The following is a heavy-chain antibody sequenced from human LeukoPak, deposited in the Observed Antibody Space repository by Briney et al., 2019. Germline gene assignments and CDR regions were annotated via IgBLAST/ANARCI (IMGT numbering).Heavy chain of an antibody. CDR1: GFTFSSYG. D-gene: IGHD3-10*01. CDR2: IRYDGSNK. CDR3: AKETYITMVRGVIPY. Sequence: GGSLRLSCAASGFTFSSYGMHWVRQAPGKGLEWVAFIRYDGSNKYYADSVKGRFTISRDNSKNTLYLQMNSLRAEDTAVYYCAKETYITMVRGVIPYWGQGTLVTVSS. J-gene: IGHJ4*02. V-gene: IGHV3-30*02.